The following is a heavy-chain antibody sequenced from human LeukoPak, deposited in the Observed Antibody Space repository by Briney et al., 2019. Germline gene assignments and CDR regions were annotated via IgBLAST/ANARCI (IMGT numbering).Heavy chain of an antibody. D-gene: IGHD3-10*01. CDR3: ARGRWFGESYYFDY. CDR2: ISAYNGNT. CDR1: GYTFTSYD. J-gene: IGHJ4*02. V-gene: IGHV1-18*01. Sequence: ASVKVSCKASGYTFTSYDINWVRQATGQGLEWMGWISAYNGNTNYAQKLQGRVTMTTDTSTSTAYMELRSLRSDDTAVYYCARGRWFGESYYFDYWGQGTLVTVSS.